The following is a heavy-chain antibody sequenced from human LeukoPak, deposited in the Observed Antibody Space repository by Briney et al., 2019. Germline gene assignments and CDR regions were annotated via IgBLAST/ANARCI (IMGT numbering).Heavy chain of an antibody. V-gene: IGHV4-34*01. D-gene: IGHD5-12*01. J-gene: IGHJ4*02. CDR1: GGSFSGHY. CDR2: INHSGST. CDR3: ARQVGTIGCHFDH. Sequence: SETLSLTCAVYGGSFSGHYWSWIRQPPGKGLEWIGEINHSGSTNYSPSLNTGVTISVDTSKNQFSLKLNSVTAADTAVYYCARQVGTIGCHFDHWGQGLLVTVSS.